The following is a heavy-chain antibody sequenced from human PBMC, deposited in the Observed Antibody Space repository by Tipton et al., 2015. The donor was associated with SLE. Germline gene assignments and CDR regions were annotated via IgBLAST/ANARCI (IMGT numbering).Heavy chain of an antibody. Sequence: LSLTCTASGFTFGDYAMSWFRQALGKGLEWVGFIRSKAYGGTTEYAASVKGRFTISRDDSKSIAYLQMNSLKTEDTAVDYCTRGGEYCSSTSCYYGTYYFDYWGQGTLVTVSS. CDR3: TRGGEYCSSTSCYYGTYYFDY. CDR1: GFTFGDYA. CDR2: IRSKAYGGTT. J-gene: IGHJ4*02. V-gene: IGHV3-49*03. D-gene: IGHD2-2*01.